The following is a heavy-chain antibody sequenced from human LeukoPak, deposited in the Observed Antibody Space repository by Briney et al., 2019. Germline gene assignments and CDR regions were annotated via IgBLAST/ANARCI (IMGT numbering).Heavy chain of an antibody. CDR1: GGSISSYY. CDR3: ASGWAYYDY. Sequence: PSETLSLTCTVSGGSISSYYWSWIRQPAGKGLEWIAYIHYSGSTNYNPSLKSRVTISVDTSKIQFSLKLSSVTAADTAVYYCASGWAYYDYWGQGTLVTVSS. D-gene: IGHD6-19*01. V-gene: IGHV4-59*01. CDR2: IHYSGST. J-gene: IGHJ4*02.